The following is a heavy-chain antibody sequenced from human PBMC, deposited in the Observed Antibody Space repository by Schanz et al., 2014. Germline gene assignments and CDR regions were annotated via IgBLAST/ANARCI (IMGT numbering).Heavy chain of an antibody. CDR1: GFTFSSYA. Sequence: EGQLLESGGGLIQPGGSLRLSCAASGFTFSSYAMSWVRQVPGKGLEWVSYICSSGNTIYYADSVKGRFTISRDNAKNSLYLQMNSLRAEDTAVYYCAREEGWGRAAAGPKHYYYGMDVWGQGTTVTVSS. V-gene: IGHV3-48*04. CDR2: ICSSGNTI. CDR3: AREEGWGRAAAGPKHYYYGMDV. J-gene: IGHJ6*02. D-gene: IGHD6-13*01.